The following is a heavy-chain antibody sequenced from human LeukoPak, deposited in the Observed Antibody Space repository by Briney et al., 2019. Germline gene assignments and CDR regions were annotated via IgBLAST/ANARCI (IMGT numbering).Heavy chain of an antibody. CDR3: ARGFMSRGAVAFQH. Sequence: ASVKVSCKASGYTFTSYDINWVRLATGQGLEWMGWMNPNSGNTGYAQKFQGRVTMTRNTSIGTAYMELSSLRSEDTAVYYCARGFMSRGAVAFQHWGQGTLVTVSS. D-gene: IGHD6-19*01. CDR2: MNPNSGNT. V-gene: IGHV1-8*01. J-gene: IGHJ1*01. CDR1: GYTFTSYD.